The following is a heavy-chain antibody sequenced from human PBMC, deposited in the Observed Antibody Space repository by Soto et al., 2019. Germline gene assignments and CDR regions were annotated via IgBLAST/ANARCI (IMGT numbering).Heavy chain of an antibody. CDR1: GGSISSSSYY. Sequence: QLQLQESGPGLVTPSETLSLTCTVSGGSISSSSYYWGWISQPPGKGLEWIGSIYSSGSTYYNPSLKSRVPISVDTPKNQFSLKRSPVTGAPAAVYYCARHGEGTAYDFWSGYLSTHDYYGMDVWGQGTTVTV. D-gene: IGHD3-3*01. J-gene: IGHJ6*02. V-gene: IGHV4-39*01. CDR2: IYSSGST. CDR3: ARHGEGTAYDFWSGYLSTHDYYGMDV.